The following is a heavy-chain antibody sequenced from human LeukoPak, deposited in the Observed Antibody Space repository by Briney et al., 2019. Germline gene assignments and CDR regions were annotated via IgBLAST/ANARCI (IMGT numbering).Heavy chain of an antibody. D-gene: IGHD5-12*01. J-gene: IGHJ4*02. CDR1: GFTFNTSA. Sequence: GSSVRLSCAASGFTFNTSAMHWVRQAPGKGLEWVSSISYDGLNIYYTDSVRGRFTVSRDNSQNTLFLQMNSLRPEDTALYYCAKDRRSDSGYPDHWGQGTLVIVSS. CDR2: ISYDGLNI. V-gene: IGHV3-30*04. CDR3: AKDRRSDSGYPDH.